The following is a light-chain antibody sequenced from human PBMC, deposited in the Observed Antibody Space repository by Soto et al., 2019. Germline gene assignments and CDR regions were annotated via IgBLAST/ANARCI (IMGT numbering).Light chain of an antibody. Sequence: AIQMTQSPSSLSASVGDRVTITCRASQGSSNDLGWYQQKPGKAPKLLIYAASTLPSGVPSRVSGSGSGTDFTLTIGSLQPEDFATYYCLQDYDYPLTVGGGTKVEIK. CDR3: LQDYDYPLT. CDR2: AAS. J-gene: IGKJ4*02. V-gene: IGKV1-6*01. CDR1: QGSSND.